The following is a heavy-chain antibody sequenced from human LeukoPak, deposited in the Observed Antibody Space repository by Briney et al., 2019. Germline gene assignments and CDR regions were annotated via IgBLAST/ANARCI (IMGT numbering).Heavy chain of an antibody. J-gene: IGHJ4*02. V-gene: IGHV3-23*01. CDR2: ISGSGGST. CDR3: AKTQPNYYGSGSYYLNPFDY. D-gene: IGHD3-10*01. CDR1: GFTFSNYW. Sequence: GGSLRLSCAASGFTFSNYWMHWVRQAPGKGLEWVSAISGSGGSTDHADSVKGRFTISRDNSKNTLYLQMNSLKAEDTAVYYCAKTQPNYYGSGSYYLNPFDYWGQGTLVTVSS.